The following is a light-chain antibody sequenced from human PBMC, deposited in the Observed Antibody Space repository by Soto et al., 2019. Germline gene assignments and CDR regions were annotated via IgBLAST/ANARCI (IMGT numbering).Light chain of an antibody. CDR3: CSYAGSSTWV. CDR2: DVS. J-gene: IGLJ3*02. Sequence: QSALTQPRSVSGSPGQSVTISCTGTSSDVGGYNYVSWYQQHPGKAPKLMIYDVSKRPSGVPDRFSGSKSGNTASLTISWLQAEDEDDYYCCSYAGSSTWVFGGGTKLTVL. V-gene: IGLV2-11*01. CDR1: SSDVGGYNY.